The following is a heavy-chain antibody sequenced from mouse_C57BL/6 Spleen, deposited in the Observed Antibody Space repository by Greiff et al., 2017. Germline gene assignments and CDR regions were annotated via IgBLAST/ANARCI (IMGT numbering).Heavy chain of an antibody. Sequence: QVQLQQPGAELVKPGASVKMSCKASGYTFTSYWITWVKQRPGQGLEWIGDIYPGSGSTNYNEKFKSKATLTVDTSSSTAYMQLSSLTSEYSAVYYCARSGGLRRVAMDYWGQGTSVTVSS. J-gene: IGHJ4*01. V-gene: IGHV1-55*01. D-gene: IGHD2-4*01. CDR3: ARSGGLRRVAMDY. CDR1: GYTFTSYW. CDR2: IYPGSGST.